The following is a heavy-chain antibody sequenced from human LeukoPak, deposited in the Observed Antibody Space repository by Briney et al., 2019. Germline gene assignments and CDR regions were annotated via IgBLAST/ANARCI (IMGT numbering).Heavy chain of an antibody. CDR3: AKGWGYCSNTSCYPFDY. J-gene: IGHJ4*02. CDR2: ISGSGAGT. D-gene: IGHD2-2*01. Sequence: GGSLRLSCAASGFTFSSFAMSWVRQAPGKGLEWVSAISGSGAGTYYADSVKGRFSVSRDNSKNTLYLQMNSLRAEDTAVYYCAKGWGYCSNTSCYPFDYWGQGTLVTVSS. V-gene: IGHV3-23*01. CDR1: GFTFSSFA.